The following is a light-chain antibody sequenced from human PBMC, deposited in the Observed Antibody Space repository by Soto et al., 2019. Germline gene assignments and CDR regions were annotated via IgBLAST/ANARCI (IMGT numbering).Light chain of an antibody. CDR3: QQYNDWPRT. J-gene: IGKJ4*01. CDR2: GVS. Sequence: EIVMTQSPTTQSVSPGERATLSCRASQSVGNNLAWYPQKPGQTPRLLIYGVSARATGIPARFSGSGSGTDFTLTISSLQSEDFAVYYCQQYNDWPRTFGGGTKVEIK. V-gene: IGKV3-15*01. CDR1: QSVGNN.